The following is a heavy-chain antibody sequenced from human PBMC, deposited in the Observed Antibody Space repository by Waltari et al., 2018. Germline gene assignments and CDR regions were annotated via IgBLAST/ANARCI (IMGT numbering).Heavy chain of an antibody. J-gene: IGHJ4*02. D-gene: IGHD3-3*01. CDR1: GGSFSGYY. Sequence: QVQLQQWGAGLLKPSETLSLTCAVYGGSFSGYYWSWIRQPPGKGLEWIGEINHSGSTNYNPSLKSRVTISVDTSKNQFSLKLSSVTAADTAVYYCARYTYDFWSGYSAYYCDYWGQGTLVTVSS. CDR2: INHSGST. CDR3: ARYTYDFWSGYSAYYCDY. V-gene: IGHV4-34*01.